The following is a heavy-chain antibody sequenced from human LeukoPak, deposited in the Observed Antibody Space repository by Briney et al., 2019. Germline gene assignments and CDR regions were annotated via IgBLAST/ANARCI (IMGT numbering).Heavy chain of an antibody. J-gene: IGHJ5*02. CDR1: GYTFTSYD. CDR3: ARGGSPLGYCSSTSCYEGDNWFDP. V-gene: IGHV1-8*03. D-gene: IGHD2-2*01. CDR2: MNPNSGNT. Sequence: ASVKVSCKASGYTFTSYDINWVRQATGQGLEWMGWMNPNSGNTGYALKFQGRVTITRNTSISTAYMELSSLRSEDTAVYYCARGGSPLGYCSSTSCYEGDNWFDPWGQGTLVTVSS.